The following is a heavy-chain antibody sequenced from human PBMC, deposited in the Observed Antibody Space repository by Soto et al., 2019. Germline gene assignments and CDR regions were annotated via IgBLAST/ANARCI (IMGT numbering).Heavy chain of an antibody. Sequence: SETLSLTCTVSGGSVSSGSYYWSWIRQPPGKGLQWIGYIYYSGSTNYNPSLKSRVTISVDTSKNQFSLKLSFVTAADSAVYYCARDRWRQFGGYYYYGMDVWGQGATVTVSS. CDR1: GGSVSSGSYY. V-gene: IGHV4-61*01. CDR3: ARDRWRQFGGYYYYGMDV. J-gene: IGHJ6*02. CDR2: IYYSGST. D-gene: IGHD3-16*01.